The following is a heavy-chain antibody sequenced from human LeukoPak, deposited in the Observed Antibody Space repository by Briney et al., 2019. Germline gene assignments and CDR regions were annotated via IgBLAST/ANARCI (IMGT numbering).Heavy chain of an antibody. J-gene: IGHJ4*02. D-gene: IGHD1-26*01. Sequence: ASVRVSCKASGYTFTNYYMHWVRQAPGQGLEWMGIINPSGGSTSYAQKFQGRVTMTRDMSTSTVYMELSSLRSEDTAVYYCARPKGGPLSYWGQGTLVTVSS. V-gene: IGHV1-46*01. CDR3: ARPKGGPLSY. CDR1: GYTFTNYY. CDR2: INPSGGST.